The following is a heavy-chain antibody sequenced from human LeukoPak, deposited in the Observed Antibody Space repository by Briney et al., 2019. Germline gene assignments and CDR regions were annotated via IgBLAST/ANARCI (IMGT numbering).Heavy chain of an antibody. CDR1: GGSFSSYY. J-gene: IGHJ4*02. D-gene: IGHD3-22*01. Sequence: PSETLSLTCAVYGGSFSSYYWSWIRQPPGKGLEWIGEINHGGSTNYNPSLKSRVTISVDTSKNQFSLKLSSVTAADTAVYYCARLALGYYYNSTTLEDYWGQGTLVTVSS. CDR2: INHGGST. CDR3: ARLALGYYYNSTTLEDY. V-gene: IGHV4-34*01.